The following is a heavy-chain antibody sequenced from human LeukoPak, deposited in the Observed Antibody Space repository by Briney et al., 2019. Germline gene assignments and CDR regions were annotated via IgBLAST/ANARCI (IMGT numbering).Heavy chain of an antibody. CDR3: ARDREGYCGGDCSSDY. CDR2: INPNSGGT. J-gene: IGHJ4*02. Sequence: ASVKVSCKASGYTLTGYYMHWVRQAPGQGLEWMGWINPNSGGTNYAQKLQGRVTMTTDTSTSTAYMELRSLRSDDTAVYYCARDREGYCGGDCSSDYWGQGTLVTVSS. D-gene: IGHD2-21*02. V-gene: IGHV1-2*02. CDR1: GYTLTGYY.